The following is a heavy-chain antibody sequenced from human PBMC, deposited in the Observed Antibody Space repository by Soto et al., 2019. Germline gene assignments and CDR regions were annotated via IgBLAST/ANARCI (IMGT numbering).Heavy chain of an antibody. J-gene: IGHJ6*03. CDR2: IYWGDDK. CDR3: ALIYCSSSTCYAGSHYMDV. CDR1: GFSLNTSGMG. D-gene: IGHD2-2*01. V-gene: IGHV2-5*02. Sequence: QITLKESGPTLVKPTQTLTLTCTFSGFSLNTSGMGVAWIRQPPGKALEWLAVIYWGDDKRYSPSLKSRLTITKDTSKNQVVLTVANMDPVDTATYYCALIYCSSSTCYAGSHYMDVWGKGTTVTVSS.